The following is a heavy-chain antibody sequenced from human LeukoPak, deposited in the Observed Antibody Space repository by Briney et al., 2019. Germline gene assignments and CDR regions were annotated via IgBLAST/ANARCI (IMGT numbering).Heavy chain of an antibody. CDR1: GYTFTSYG. J-gene: IGHJ3*02. CDR2: VSAYNGNT. V-gene: IGHV1-18*01. CDR3: ARLPGDIVLMVYAMPSNAFDI. Sequence: ASVKVSCKASGYTFTSYGISWVRQAPGQGLEWMGWVSAYNGNTNYAQKLQGRVTMTTDTSTSTAYMELRSLRSDDTAVYYCARLPGDIVLMVYAMPSNAFDIWGQGTMVTVSS. D-gene: IGHD2-8*01.